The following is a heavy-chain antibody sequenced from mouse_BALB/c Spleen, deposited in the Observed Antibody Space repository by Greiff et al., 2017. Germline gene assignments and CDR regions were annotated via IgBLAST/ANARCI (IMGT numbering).Heavy chain of an antibody. CDR3: ARCIHYAMDY. Sequence: EVQGVESGPELVKPGASVKVSCKASGYAFTSYNMYWVKQSHGKSLEWIGYIDPYNGGTSYNQKFKGKATLTVDKSSSTAYMHLNSLTSEDSAVYYCARCIHYAMDYWGQGTSVTVSS. J-gene: IGHJ4*01. CDR1: GYAFTSYN. CDR2: IDPYNGGT. V-gene: IGHV1S135*01. D-gene: IGHD1-2*01.